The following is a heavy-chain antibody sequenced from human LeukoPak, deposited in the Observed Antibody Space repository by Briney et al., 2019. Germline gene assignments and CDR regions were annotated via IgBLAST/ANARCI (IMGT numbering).Heavy chain of an antibody. Sequence: SETLSLTCAVYGGSFSGYYWSWIRQPPGKGLEWIGEINHSGSTNYNPSLKSRVTISVDTSKNQFSLKLSSVTAADTAVYYCVTGRTTLRNYYDSSGYYGYWGQGTLVTVSS. V-gene: IGHV4-34*01. D-gene: IGHD3-22*01. J-gene: IGHJ4*02. CDR2: INHSGST. CDR3: VTGRTTLRNYYDSSGYYGY. CDR1: GGSFSGYY.